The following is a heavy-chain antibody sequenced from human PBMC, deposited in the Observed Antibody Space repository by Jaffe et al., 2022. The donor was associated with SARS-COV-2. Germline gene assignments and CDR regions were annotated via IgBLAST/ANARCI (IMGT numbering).Heavy chain of an antibody. CDR1: GFTFSSYW. J-gene: IGHJ4*02. V-gene: IGHV3-7*01. Sequence: EVQLVESGGGLVQPGGSLRLSCVASGFTFSSYWMSWVRQAPGKGLEWVAIIKQDGGEKNYVDSVKGRFTISRDNARNSLYLQMNSLTVEDTAVYYCASGRGDYWGQGTLVTVSS. D-gene: IGHD3-10*01. CDR2: IKQDGGEK. CDR3: ASGRGDY.